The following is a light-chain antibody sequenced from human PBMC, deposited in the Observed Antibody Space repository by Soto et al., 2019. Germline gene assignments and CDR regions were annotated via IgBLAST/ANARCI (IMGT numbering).Light chain of an antibody. Sequence: EIVLTQSPGTLSLSPGERVTLSCRASESGTSSFLAWFQQKPGQAPRLLIYGASNRAIGIPDRFSGSGSGTDFALTISRLEPEDFAVYYCQQYGRSPTFGQGTKVEIK. J-gene: IGKJ1*01. CDR1: ESGTSSF. CDR2: GAS. V-gene: IGKV3-20*01. CDR3: QQYGRSPT.